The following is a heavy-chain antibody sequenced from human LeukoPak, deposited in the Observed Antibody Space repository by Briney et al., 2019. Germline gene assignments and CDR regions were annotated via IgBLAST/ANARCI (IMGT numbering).Heavy chain of an antibody. D-gene: IGHD1-26*01. V-gene: IGHV3-64D*06. CDR1: GFTFSSYA. Sequence: GGSLRLSCSASGFTFSSYAMHWVRQAPGKGLEYVSAISSNGGSTYYADSVKGRFTISRDNSKNTLYLQMSSLRAEDTAVYYCVKGVVGATIGYFDYWGQGTLSPSPQ. CDR3: VKGVVGATIGYFDY. CDR2: ISSNGGST. J-gene: IGHJ4*02.